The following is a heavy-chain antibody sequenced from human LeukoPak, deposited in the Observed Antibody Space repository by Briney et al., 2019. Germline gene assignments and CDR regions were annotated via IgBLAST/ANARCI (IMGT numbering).Heavy chain of an antibody. Sequence: PGESLKISCKGSGYSSTSYWIGWVRQMPGKGLEWMGIIYPGDSDTRYSPSFQGQVTISADKSISTAYLQWSSLKASDTAMYYCARRRIVVVPAANLGDYYYYYYMDVWGKGTTVTVSS. V-gene: IGHV5-51*01. CDR1: GYSSTSYW. CDR3: ARRRIVVVPAANLGDYYYYYYMDV. CDR2: IYPGDSDT. J-gene: IGHJ6*03. D-gene: IGHD2-2*01.